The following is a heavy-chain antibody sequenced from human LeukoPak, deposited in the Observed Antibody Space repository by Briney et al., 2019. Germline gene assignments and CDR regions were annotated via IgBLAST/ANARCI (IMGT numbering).Heavy chain of an antibody. Sequence: NPSQTLSLTCTVSGGSISSSDYSWSWIRQPPGRGLEWIGYIYHSGSTLYNPSLKSRVTMSIDRSSNQFSLKLSSVTAADTAVYYCARHTISGGAFDIWGQGTMVTVSS. V-gene: IGHV4-30-2*01. CDR1: GGSISSSDYS. D-gene: IGHD1-14*01. CDR2: IYHSGST. J-gene: IGHJ3*02. CDR3: ARHTISGGAFDI.